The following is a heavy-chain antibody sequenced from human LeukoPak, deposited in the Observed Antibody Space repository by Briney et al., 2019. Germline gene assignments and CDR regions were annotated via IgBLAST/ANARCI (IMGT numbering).Heavy chain of an antibody. D-gene: IGHD3-9*01. CDR2: INHSGST. V-gene: IGHV4-34*01. CDR3: ARGSPYYDILTGYEAGGNDY. J-gene: IGHJ4*02. CDR1: GGSFSGYY. Sequence: SETLSLTCAVYGGSFSGYYWSWIRQPPGKGLEWIGEINHSGSTNYNPPLKSRVTISVDTSKNQFSLKLSSVTAADTAVYYCARGSPYYDILTGYEAGGNDYWGQGTLVTVSS.